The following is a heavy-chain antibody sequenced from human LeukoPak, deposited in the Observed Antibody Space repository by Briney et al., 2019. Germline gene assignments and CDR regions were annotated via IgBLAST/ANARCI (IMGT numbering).Heavy chain of an antibody. V-gene: IGHV3-33*01. CDR3: ARDSAWCGELSYFDY. J-gene: IGHJ4*02. CDR2: IWYDGSNK. CDR1: GFTFSSYG. D-gene: IGHD3-10*01. Sequence: GRSLRLSCAASGFTFSSYGMHWVRQAPGKGLEWVAVIWYDGSNKYYADSVKGRFTISRDNSKNTLYLQMNSLRAEDTAVYYCARDSAWCGELSYFDYWGQGTLVTVSS.